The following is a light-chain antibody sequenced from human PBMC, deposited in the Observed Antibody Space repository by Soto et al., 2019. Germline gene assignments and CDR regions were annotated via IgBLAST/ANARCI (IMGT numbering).Light chain of an antibody. CDR2: TTS. Sequence: ETVMTQSPATLSVSPGERVTLSCRASQSVSSNLAWYQQKPGQAPRLLIYTTSTRATGVPARFSGSGSGTDFTLTISSLQSEDFAVYYCQQYNKWPGTFGQGTKVEIK. CDR1: QSVSSN. J-gene: IGKJ1*01. V-gene: IGKV3-15*01. CDR3: QQYNKWPGT.